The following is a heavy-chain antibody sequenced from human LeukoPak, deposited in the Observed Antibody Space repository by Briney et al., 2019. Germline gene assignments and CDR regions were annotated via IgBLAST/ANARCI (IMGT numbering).Heavy chain of an antibody. Sequence: GGSLRLSCVASGFIFSYYDMDWFRQAPAKGLEWISYISSSRSIMYYADSVLGRFTVSRDNAENTLYLQMNSLRGDDTAVYYCARHNQGSPDYWGQGTLVTVSS. CDR2: ISSSRSIM. CDR3: ARHNQGSPDY. CDR1: GFIFSYYD. V-gene: IGHV3-48*01. J-gene: IGHJ4*02.